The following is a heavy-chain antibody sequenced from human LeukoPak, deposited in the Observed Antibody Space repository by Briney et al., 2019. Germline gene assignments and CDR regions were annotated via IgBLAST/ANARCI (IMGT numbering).Heavy chain of an antibody. CDR2: VSADGGST. CDR1: GYIFTIYG. Sequence: ASVRVSCTASGYIFTIYGISWVRQAPGQGLEWMGWVSADGGSTNYAQMFHGRVTMTTDTSTTTAYMELSSLRSDDTAVYYCARDWYCSGGSCQDCFDPWGQGTLVTVSS. J-gene: IGHJ5*02. CDR3: ARDWYCSGGSCQDCFDP. V-gene: IGHV1-18*01. D-gene: IGHD2-15*01.